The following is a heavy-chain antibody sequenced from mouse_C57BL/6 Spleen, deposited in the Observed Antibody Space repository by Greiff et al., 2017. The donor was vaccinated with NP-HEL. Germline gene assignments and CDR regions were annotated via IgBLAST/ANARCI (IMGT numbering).Heavy chain of an antibody. CDR1: GFTFSDYG. D-gene: IGHD4-1*01. CDR3: ARLGQVAY. J-gene: IGHJ3*01. Sequence: DVHLVESGGGLVKPGGSLKLSCAASGFTFSDYGMHWVRQAPEKGLEWVAYISSGSSTIYYADTVKGRFTISRDNAKNTLFLQMTSLRSEDTAMYYCARLGQVAYWGQGTLVTVSA. CDR2: ISSGSSTI. V-gene: IGHV5-17*01.